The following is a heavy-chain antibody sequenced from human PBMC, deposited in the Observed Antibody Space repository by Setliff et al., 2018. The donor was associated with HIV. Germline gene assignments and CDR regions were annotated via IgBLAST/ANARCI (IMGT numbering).Heavy chain of an antibody. V-gene: IGHV4-61*02. J-gene: IGHJ4*02. CDR1: GVSAGSGSFY. CDR3: ASRRMRGSSHGYFDY. CDR2: VYVTGSS. D-gene: IGHD6-13*01. Sequence: PSETLSLTCTVSGVSAGSGSFYWSWIRQPAGRGLEWIGRVYVTGSSAYNPSLKSRVSMSVLGSRNQISLKLTSVTAADTAVYYCASRRMRGSSHGYFDYWGQGILVTVSS.